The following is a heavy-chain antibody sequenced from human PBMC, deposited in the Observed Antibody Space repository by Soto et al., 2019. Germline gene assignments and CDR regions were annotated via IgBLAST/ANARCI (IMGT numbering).Heavy chain of an antibody. CDR3: ARGVAFLDY. CDR2: IHAGNGNT. Sequence: ASAKVSCKASGYRFSSYAIHWVRQAPGQGLEWMGWIHAGNGNTKYSQNFQGRVTISRDTSATTAYMEPNSLRSEDTAVYYCARGVAFLDYWGQGTLVTVSS. J-gene: IGHJ4*02. CDR1: GYRFSSYA. D-gene: IGHD2-15*01. V-gene: IGHV1-3*01.